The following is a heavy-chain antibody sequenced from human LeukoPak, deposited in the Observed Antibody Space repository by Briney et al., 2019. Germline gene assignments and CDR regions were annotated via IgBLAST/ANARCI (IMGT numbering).Heavy chain of an antibody. CDR1: GFTFSSYS. CDR2: ISSSSSYI. J-gene: IGHJ4*02. Sequence: GGSLRLSCAASGFTFSSYSMNWVRQAPGKGLEWVSSISSSSSYIYYADSVKGRFTISRDNAKNSLYLQMNSLRAEDTAVYYCARDSSVVMEFDYWGQGTLVTASS. D-gene: IGHD2-15*01. V-gene: IGHV3-21*01. CDR3: ARDSSVVMEFDY.